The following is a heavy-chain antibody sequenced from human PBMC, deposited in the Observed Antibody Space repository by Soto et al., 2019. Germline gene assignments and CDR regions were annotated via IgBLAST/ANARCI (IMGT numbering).Heavy chain of an antibody. V-gene: IGHV1-24*01. D-gene: IGHD3-3*01. Sequence: ASVKVSCKVSGYTLTELSVHWVRQAPGKGLEWMGGFDPEDGETIYAQKFQGRVTMTEDTSTDTAYMELSSLRSEDTAIYYCARAFELLEWLLPFDSWGQGTLVTVSS. CDR1: GYTLTELS. CDR3: ARAFELLEWLLPFDS. CDR2: FDPEDGET. J-gene: IGHJ4*02.